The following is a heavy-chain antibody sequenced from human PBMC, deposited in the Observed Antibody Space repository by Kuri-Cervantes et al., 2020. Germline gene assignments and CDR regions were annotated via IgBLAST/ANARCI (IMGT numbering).Heavy chain of an antibody. Sequence: GGSLRLSCAASGFTFSNYAMSWVRQAPGKGLEWVSSISGSGGSSYHAVSVKGRCTISRDNSRNTLYLQMNGLRAEDTAVYYCARDNVRYCSGGSCPSDYWGQGTLVTVSS. CDR2: ISGSGGSS. V-gene: IGHV3-23*01. J-gene: IGHJ4*02. D-gene: IGHD2-15*01. CDR1: GFTFSNYA. CDR3: ARDNVRYCSGGSCPSDY.